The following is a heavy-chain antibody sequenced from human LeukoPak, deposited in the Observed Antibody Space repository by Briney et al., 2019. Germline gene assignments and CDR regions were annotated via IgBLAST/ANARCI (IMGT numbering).Heavy chain of an antibody. CDR2: VTGSGMST. J-gene: IGHJ4*02. V-gene: IGHV3-23*01. CDR1: GFTFSSYS. Sequence: GGSLRLSCAASGFTFSSYSMNWVRQAPGKGLKWVSSVTGSGMSTYYADSVKGRFTISRDNSKNTLYLQMNSLRAEDTAVYYCAKGSSGWYYFDYWGQGTLVTVSS. CDR3: AKGSSGWYYFDY. D-gene: IGHD6-19*01.